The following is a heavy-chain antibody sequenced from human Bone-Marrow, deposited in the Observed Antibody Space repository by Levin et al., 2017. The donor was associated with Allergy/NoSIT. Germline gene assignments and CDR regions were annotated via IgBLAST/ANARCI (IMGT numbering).Heavy chain of an antibody. CDR2: ISGYGSHS. D-gene: IGHD6-13*01. CDR3: VKKMASAPGPPYLFEN. V-gene: IGHV3-64D*06. J-gene: IGHJ4*02. CDR1: GFTFSSYA. Sequence: HSGGSLRLSCSASGFTFSSYAMHWVRQAPGKGLEYVSAISGYGSHSYYADSMKGRFAISRDNSKNTLYLQMSSLRPEDTAVYYCVKKMASAPGPPYLFENWGQGALVTVSS.